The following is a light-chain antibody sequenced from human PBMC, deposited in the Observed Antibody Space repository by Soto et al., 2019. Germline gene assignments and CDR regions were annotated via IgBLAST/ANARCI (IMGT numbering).Light chain of an antibody. V-gene: IGKV1-5*01. J-gene: IGKJ1*01. Sequence: DIQMTQSPSTLSASVGERVTITCRASQSISNWLAWYQQKPGRAPNLLIYDVSNLAGGVPSRFSGSGCGTEFTLTISSLQPDDFATYYCRQYKSDSPWTFGQGTKVEIK. CDR3: RQYKSDSPWT. CDR2: DVS. CDR1: QSISNW.